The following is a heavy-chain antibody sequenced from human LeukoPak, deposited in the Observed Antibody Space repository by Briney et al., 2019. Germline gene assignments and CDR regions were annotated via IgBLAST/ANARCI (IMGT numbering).Heavy chain of an antibody. CDR2: INHSGST. CDR3: ARGLHRPYGFSSSWYITVYYGMDV. Sequence: SETLPLTCAVYGGSFSGYYWSWIRQPPGKGLEWIGEINHSGSTNYNPSLKSRVTISVDTSKNQFSLKLSSVTAADTAVYYCARGLHRPYGFSSSWYITVYYGMDVWGQGTTVTVSS. J-gene: IGHJ6*02. V-gene: IGHV4-34*01. D-gene: IGHD6-13*01. CDR1: GGSFSGYY.